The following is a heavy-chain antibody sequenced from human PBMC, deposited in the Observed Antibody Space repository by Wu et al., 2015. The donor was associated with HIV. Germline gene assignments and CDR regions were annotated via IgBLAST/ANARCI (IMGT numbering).Heavy chain of an antibody. Sequence: HVQLVQSGAEVKKPGSSVKVSCKAPGSTFRGYDVNWVRQAPGQGLEWMGGIFPMSGTVNHAQKFQDRVTITADESTSTAYMELSSLRSEDTAVYYCARDGGRTYDFWSGYLPYYFDYWGQGTLVTVSS. V-gene: IGHV1-69*12. CDR1: GSTFRGYD. D-gene: IGHD3-3*01. CDR2: IFPMSGTV. CDR3: ARDGGRTYDFWSGYLPYYFDY. J-gene: IGHJ4*02.